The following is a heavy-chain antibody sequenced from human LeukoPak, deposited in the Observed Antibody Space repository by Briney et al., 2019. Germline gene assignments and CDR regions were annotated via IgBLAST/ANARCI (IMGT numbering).Heavy chain of an antibody. CDR3: ARGYSSSWLAHYYYYYYMDV. Sequence: ASVKVSCKASGYTFTSYGISWVRQATGQGLEWMGWMNPNSGNTGYAQKFQGRVTMTRNTSISTAYMELSSLRSEDTAVYYCARGYSSSWLAHYYYYYYMDVWGKGTTVTISS. J-gene: IGHJ6*03. CDR1: GYTFTSYG. V-gene: IGHV1-8*02. D-gene: IGHD6-13*01. CDR2: MNPNSGNT.